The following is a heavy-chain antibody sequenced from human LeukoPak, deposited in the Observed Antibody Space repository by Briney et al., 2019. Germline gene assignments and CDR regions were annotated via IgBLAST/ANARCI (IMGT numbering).Heavy chain of an antibody. CDR3: ARARIPFSVVIPWDY. CDR2: IIPLFGTA. CDR1: GGTFSNYA. Sequence: SVKVSCKASGGTFSNYAISWVRQAPGQGLEWMGGIIPLFGTANYAQRFQGRVTITADESTSTAYMALRSLRSEDTAIYYCARARIPFSVVIPWDYWGQGTLVTVSS. J-gene: IGHJ4*02. V-gene: IGHV1-69*13. D-gene: IGHD3-22*01.